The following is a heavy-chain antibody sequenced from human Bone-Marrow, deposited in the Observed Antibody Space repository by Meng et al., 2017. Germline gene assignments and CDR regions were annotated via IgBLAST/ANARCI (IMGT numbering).Heavy chain of an antibody. CDR3: VRDFLDGGWYSQVWAFDY. J-gene: IGHJ4*02. CDR2: INPSGGST. D-gene: IGHD6-19*01. CDR1: GYTFTSYY. V-gene: IGHV1-46*01. Sequence: ASVKVSCKASGYTFTSYYMHWVRQAPGQGLEWMGIINPSGGSTSCAQKFQGRVTMTRDTSTTTVYMELSSLRSEDTAVYYCVRDFLDGGWYSQVWAFDYWGQGTLVTVSS.